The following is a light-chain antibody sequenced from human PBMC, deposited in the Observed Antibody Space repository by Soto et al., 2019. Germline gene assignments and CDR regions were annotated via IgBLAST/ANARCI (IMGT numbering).Light chain of an antibody. CDR3: QSYDSSNVV. J-gene: IGLJ2*01. V-gene: IGLV6-57*04. CDR1: SGSIASNY. Sequence: NFMLTQPHSVSESPGKTVTISCTRSSGSIASNYVQWYQQRPGSAPTTVIYEDNQRPSGVPDRFSSSIDSSSNSASLTISGLKTEDEADYYCQSYDSSNVVFGGGTKVTVL. CDR2: EDN.